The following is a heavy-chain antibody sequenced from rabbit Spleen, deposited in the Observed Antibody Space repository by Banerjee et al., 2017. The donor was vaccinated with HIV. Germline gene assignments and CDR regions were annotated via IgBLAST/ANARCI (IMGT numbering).Heavy chain of an antibody. D-gene: IGHD1-1*01. CDR1: GVSFSGNSY. J-gene: IGHJ4*01. Sequence: QEQLEESGGDLVKPGASLTLTCIASGVSFSGNSYMCWVRQAPGKGLEWIGCIYTGSGVIYYASWVNGRFTISRSTSRNTVTLQMTSLTAADTATYFCARDLDGVIGWNFGWWGQGTLVTVS. V-gene: IGHV1S43*01. CDR3: ARDLDGVIGWNFGW. CDR2: IYTGSGVI.